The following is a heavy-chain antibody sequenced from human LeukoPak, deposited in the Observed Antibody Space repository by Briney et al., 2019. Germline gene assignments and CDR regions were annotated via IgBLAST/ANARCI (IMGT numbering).Heavy chain of an antibody. D-gene: IGHD2-21*01. J-gene: IGHJ4*02. CDR3: AREKTACGGDCYDS. Sequence: GGSLRLSCAASGFTFSSYEMNWVRQAPGKGLEWVSYISSSGTPIHYADSVKGRFTTSRDNAKNSLFLQMSSLRAEDTAVYYCAREKTACGGDCYDSWGQGTLVTVSS. CDR2: ISSSGTPI. CDR1: GFTFSSYE. V-gene: IGHV3-48*03.